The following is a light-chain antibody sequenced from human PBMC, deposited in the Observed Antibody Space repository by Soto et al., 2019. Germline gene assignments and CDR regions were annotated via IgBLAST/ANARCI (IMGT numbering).Light chain of an antibody. Sequence: DIQMTQSPSTLSASVGDRVTITCRAIQSISSWLAWYQQKPGKAPKLLIYAASSLQSGVPSRFSGSGSGTEFTLIISGLQPDDYATYYCQQYTNTNNPWMFGQGTKVDI. CDR1: QSISSW. J-gene: IGKJ1*01. CDR2: AAS. CDR3: QQYTNTNNPWM. V-gene: IGKV1-5*01.